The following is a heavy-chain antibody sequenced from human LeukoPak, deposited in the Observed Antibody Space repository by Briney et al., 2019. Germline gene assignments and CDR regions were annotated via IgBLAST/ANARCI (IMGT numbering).Heavy chain of an antibody. Sequence: SETLSLTCTVSGGSISSYYWSWIRQPPGKGLEWIGYIYYSGSTNYNPSLKSRVTISVDTSKNQFSLKLSSVTAADTAVYYCGRVRCSGGSCYQGLRTFDYWGQGTLVTVSS. CDR3: GRVRCSGGSCYQGLRTFDY. CDR2: IYYSGST. CDR1: GGSISSYY. J-gene: IGHJ4*02. D-gene: IGHD2-15*01. V-gene: IGHV4-59*01.